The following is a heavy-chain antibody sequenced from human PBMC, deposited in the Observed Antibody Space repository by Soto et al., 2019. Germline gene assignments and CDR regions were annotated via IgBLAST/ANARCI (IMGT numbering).Heavy chain of an antibody. Sequence: ASVKVSCKASGYTFTSYAMHWVRQAPGQRLEWMGWIDAGNGNTKYSQKFQGRVTITRDTSASTAYMELSSLRSEDTAVYYCARPYYYDSSGPGYYFDYWGQGPLVTVSS. CDR2: IDAGNGNT. V-gene: IGHV1-3*01. D-gene: IGHD3-22*01. CDR1: GYTFTSYA. CDR3: ARPYYYDSSGPGYYFDY. J-gene: IGHJ4*02.